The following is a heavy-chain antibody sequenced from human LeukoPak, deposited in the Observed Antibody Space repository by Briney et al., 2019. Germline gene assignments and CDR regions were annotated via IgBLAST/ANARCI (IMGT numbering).Heavy chain of an antibody. CDR2: INSDGTST. J-gene: IGHJ4*02. V-gene: IGHV3-74*01. CDR1: GFTFISYW. D-gene: IGHD2-8*02. CDR3: ARDTGFSNYDY. Sequence: AGGSLRLSCAASGFTFISYWMHWVRQAPGKRLVWVSRINSDGTSTTYADSVKGRFTISRDNAKDTLYLQMNSLRADDTAMYYCARDTGFSNYDYWGQGTLVTVSS.